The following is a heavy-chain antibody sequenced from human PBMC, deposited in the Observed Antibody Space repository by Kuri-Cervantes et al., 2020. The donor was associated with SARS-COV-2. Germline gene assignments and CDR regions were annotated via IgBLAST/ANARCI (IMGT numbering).Heavy chain of an antibody. J-gene: IGHJ6*03. CDR2: INPNSGGT. CDR3: ARAAAVTTYYYYYMDV. CDR1: GYTFTGYY. Sequence: ASVKVSCKASGYTFTGYYMHWVRQAPGQGLEWMGWINPNSGGTNYAQKFQGRVTMTRDTSINTAYMELSRLRSDDTAVYYCARAAAVTTYYYYYMDVWGKGTTVTDSS. D-gene: IGHD4-11*01. V-gene: IGHV1-2*02.